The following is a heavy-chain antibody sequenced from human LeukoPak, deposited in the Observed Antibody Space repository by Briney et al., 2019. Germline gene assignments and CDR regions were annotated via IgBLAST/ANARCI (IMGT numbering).Heavy chain of an antibody. V-gene: IGHV1-69*05. CDR3: ARRDGSYYPYDY. CDR2: IIPIFGTA. D-gene: IGHD1-26*01. Sequence: GASVKVSCKASGGTFSSYTISWVRQAPGQGLEWMGGIIPIFGTANYAQKLQGRVTMTTDTSTSTAYMELRSLRSDDTAVYYCARRDGSYYPYDYWGQGTLVTVSS. J-gene: IGHJ4*02. CDR1: GGTFSSYT.